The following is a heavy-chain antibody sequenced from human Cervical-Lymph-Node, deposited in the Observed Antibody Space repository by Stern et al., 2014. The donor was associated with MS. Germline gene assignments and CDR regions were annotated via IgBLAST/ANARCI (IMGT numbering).Heavy chain of an antibody. CDR2: IKQDGSEK. D-gene: IGHD3-9*01. V-gene: IGHV3-7*01. Sequence: VQLVESGGGLVQPGGSLRLSCAASGFTFSSYWMSWVRQAPGKGLEWVANIKQDGSEKYYVDSVKGRFTISRDNAKNSLYLQMNSLRAEDTAVYYCARFGTYYDILTGYYPLLFDYWGQGTLFTVSS. CDR1: GFTFSSYW. CDR3: ARFGTYYDILTGYYPLLFDY. J-gene: IGHJ4*02.